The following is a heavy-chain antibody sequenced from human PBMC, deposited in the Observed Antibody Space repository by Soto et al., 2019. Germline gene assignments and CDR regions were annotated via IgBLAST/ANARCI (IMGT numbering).Heavy chain of an antibody. CDR3: ARHPPYYYDSSGYFDY. D-gene: IGHD3-22*01. CDR1: GGSISSYY. CDR2: IYYSGST. Sequence: PSETLSLTCTVSGGSISSYYWSWIRQPPGKGLEWIGYIYYSGSTNYNPSLKSRVTISVDASKNQFSLKLSSVTAADTAVYYCARHPPYYYDSSGYFDYWGQGTLVTVSS. J-gene: IGHJ4*02. V-gene: IGHV4-59*08.